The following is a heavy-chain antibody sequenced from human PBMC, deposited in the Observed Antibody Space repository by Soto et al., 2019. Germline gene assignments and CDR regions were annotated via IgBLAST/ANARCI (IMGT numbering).Heavy chain of an antibody. CDR3: ARVYGGAFDY. J-gene: IGHJ4*02. D-gene: IGHD2-2*02. V-gene: IGHV4-59*01. CDR1: GGSISSYY. Sequence: SETLSLTCTVSGGSISSYYWSWIRQPPGKGLEWIGYIYYIGSTNYNPSLKSRVTISVDTSKNQFSLKLSSVTAADTAVYYCARVYGGAFDYWGQGTLVTVSS. CDR2: IYYIGST.